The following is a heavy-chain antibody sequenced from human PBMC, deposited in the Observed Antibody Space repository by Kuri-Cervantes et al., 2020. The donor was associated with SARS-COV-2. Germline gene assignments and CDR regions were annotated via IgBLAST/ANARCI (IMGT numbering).Heavy chain of an antibody. CDR2: INPNSGGT. CDR3: ARSTPLRRLVVISQGGAFDI. V-gene: IGHV1-2*04. D-gene: IGHD3-22*01. CDR1: GYTFTGYY. J-gene: IGHJ3*02. Sequence: ASVKVSCKASGYTFTGYYMHWVRQAPGQGLEWMGWINPNSGGTNYAQKFQGWVTMTRDTSISTVYMELSRLRSDDTAVYYCARSTPLRRLVVISQGGAFDIWGQETMVTVSS.